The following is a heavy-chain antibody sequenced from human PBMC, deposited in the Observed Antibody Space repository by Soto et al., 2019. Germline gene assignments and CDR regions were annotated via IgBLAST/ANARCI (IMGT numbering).Heavy chain of an antibody. V-gene: IGHV1-2*02. J-gene: IGHJ6*02. CDR2: INPNSGGT. D-gene: IGHD2-21*02. CDR1: GYSFTGYY. Sequence: ASVKGSCKASGYSFTGYYMDWVRQAPGQGLEWMGWINPNSGGTNDAQKFQGRVTITADESTSTAYMELSSLRSEDTAVYYCAREYCGGDCYPILYYYYGMDVWGQGTTVTVSS. CDR3: AREYCGGDCYPILYYYYGMDV.